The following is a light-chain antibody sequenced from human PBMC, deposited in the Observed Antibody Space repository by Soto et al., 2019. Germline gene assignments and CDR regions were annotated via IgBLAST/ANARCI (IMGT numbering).Light chain of an antibody. V-gene: IGLV2-8*01. CDR3: AAYAGRSVG. CDR1: SSDVGGYNY. J-gene: IGLJ2*01. CDR2: EVT. Sequence: QSVLTKPPSASGSPGQSVTISCSGTSSDVGGYNYVSWYQQHPGKAPKLMICEVTRRPSGVPDRFSGSKSGNTAFLTVSGLQGEDEADYYCAAYAGRSVGLGGGTKLTVL.